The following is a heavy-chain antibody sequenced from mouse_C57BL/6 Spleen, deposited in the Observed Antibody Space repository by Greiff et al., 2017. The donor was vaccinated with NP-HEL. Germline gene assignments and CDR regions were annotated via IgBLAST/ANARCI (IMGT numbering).Heavy chain of an antibody. J-gene: IGHJ3*01. Sequence: EVQLQQSGPVLVKPGASVKMSCKASGYTFTDYYMNWVKQSHGKSLEWIGVINPYNGGTSYNQKFKGKATLTVDKSSSTAYMELNSLTSEDSAVYYCATRETAQATYWFAYWGQGTLVTVSA. CDR3: ATRETAQATYWFAY. V-gene: IGHV1-19*01. CDR1: GYTFTDYY. CDR2: INPYNGGT. D-gene: IGHD3-2*02.